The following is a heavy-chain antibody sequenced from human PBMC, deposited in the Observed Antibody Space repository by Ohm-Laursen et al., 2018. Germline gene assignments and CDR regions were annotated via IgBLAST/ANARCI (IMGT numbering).Heavy chain of an antibody. CDR2: IYTSGST. CDR1: GGSISSYY. J-gene: IGHJ5*02. CDR3: ASLSGYYDSSGYYYRGWFDP. V-gene: IGHV4-4*07. D-gene: IGHD3-22*01. Sequence: SDTLSLTCTVSGGSISSYYWSWIRQPAGKGLEWIGRIYTSGSTNYNPSLKSRVTISVDTSKNQFSLKLSSVTAADTAVYYCASLSGYYDSSGYYYRGWFDPWGQGTLVTVSS.